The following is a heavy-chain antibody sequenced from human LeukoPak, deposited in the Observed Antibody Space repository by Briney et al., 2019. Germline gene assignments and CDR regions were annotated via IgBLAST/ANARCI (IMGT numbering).Heavy chain of an antibody. J-gene: IGHJ1*01. Sequence: GGSLRLACVASEFRFGRDWISWVRQAPGKGLDWVACIKQDGSEEYYVGSVRGRFTVSVDNGKNSLYLQMNSLRAEDTARYYCATLDSTKSVFWGRGTAVTVSS. D-gene: IGHD2-2*01. V-gene: IGHV3-7*01. CDR3: ATLDSTKSVF. CDR2: IKQDGSEE. CDR1: EFRFGRDW.